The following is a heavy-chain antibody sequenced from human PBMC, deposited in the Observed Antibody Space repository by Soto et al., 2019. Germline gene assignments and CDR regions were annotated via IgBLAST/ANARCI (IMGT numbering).Heavy chain of an antibody. Sequence: QLQLQESGPGLVKPAETLSLTCTVSGGSIGSSGPYWAWIRQPPGKGLEWIGTIFSGGSANYNPSLKSRITISADTSKNQFSLKLCSVTAADTALYYCARHARPLGLDPWGQGTLVTVSS. D-gene: IGHD6-6*01. V-gene: IGHV4-39*01. J-gene: IGHJ5*02. CDR2: IFSGGSA. CDR1: GGSIGSSGPY. CDR3: ARHARPLGLDP.